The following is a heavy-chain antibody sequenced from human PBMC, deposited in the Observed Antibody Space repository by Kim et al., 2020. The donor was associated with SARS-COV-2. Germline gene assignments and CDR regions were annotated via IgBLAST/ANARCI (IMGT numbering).Heavy chain of an antibody. J-gene: IGHJ4*02. D-gene: IGHD7-27*01. V-gene: IGHV6-1*01. Sequence: NDYAVSVKSRITINPDTSKNQFSLQLNSVTPEDTAVYYCARVGAGEEIDYWGQGTLVTVSS. CDR2: N. CDR3: ARVGAGEEIDY.